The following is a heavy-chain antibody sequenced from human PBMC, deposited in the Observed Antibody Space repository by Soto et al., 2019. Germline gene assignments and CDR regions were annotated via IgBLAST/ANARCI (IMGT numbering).Heavy chain of an antibody. V-gene: IGHV3-7*03. Sequence: EVQLVESGGGLVQPGGSLRLSCAASAFTLTDYWMSWVRQAPGKGLEWVANIKQDGSKKYYVDSVKGRFTISRDNAKNALYLQMNSLRAGDTAVYYCARFYGSGSYYTADYYYGMDVWGQGTTVTVS. J-gene: IGHJ6*02. CDR1: AFTLTDYW. D-gene: IGHD3-10*01. CDR3: ARFYGSGSYYTADYYYGMDV. CDR2: IKQDGSKK.